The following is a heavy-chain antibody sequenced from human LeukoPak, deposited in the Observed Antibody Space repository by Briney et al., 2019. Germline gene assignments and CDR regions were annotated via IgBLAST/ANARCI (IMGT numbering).Heavy chain of an antibody. CDR2: IIPIFGTA. V-gene: IGHV1-69*05. Sequence: SVKVSCKXSGGTFSSYAISWVRQAPGQGLEWMGGIIPIFGTANYAQKFQGRVTITTDESTSTAYMELSSLRSEDTAVYYCARDSSGYHLSLGGWGQGTLVTVSS. CDR3: ARDSSGYHLSLGG. J-gene: IGHJ4*02. CDR1: GGTFSSYA. D-gene: IGHD3-22*01.